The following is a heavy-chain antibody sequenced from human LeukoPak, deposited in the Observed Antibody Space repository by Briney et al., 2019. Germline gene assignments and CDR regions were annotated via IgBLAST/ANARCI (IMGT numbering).Heavy chain of an antibody. V-gene: IGHV3-53*03. J-gene: IGHJ4*02. CDR3: ARDSITIFGVVIMLGGDY. Sequence: GGSLRLSCAASGFTVSNNYMSWVRQRPGKGLEWVSVIYSGGNTYYADSVKGRFTISRDNSKNTLYLQMNSLRAEDTAVYYCARDSITIFGVVIMLGGDYWGQGTLVTVSS. D-gene: IGHD3-3*01. CDR2: IYSGGNT. CDR1: GFTVSNNY.